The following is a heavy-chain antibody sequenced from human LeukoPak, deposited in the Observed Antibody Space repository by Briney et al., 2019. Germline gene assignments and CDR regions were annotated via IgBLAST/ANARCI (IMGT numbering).Heavy chain of an antibody. CDR2: ISGSGGST. CDR1: GFTFSSYG. J-gene: IGHJ4*02. V-gene: IGHV3-23*01. D-gene: IGHD3-22*01. CDR3: ARDAVSSGYYYLFDY. Sequence: GGSLRLSCAASGFTFSSYGMSWVRQAPGKGLEWVSAISGSGGSTYYADSVKGRFTISRDNSKNTLYLQMNSLRAEDTAVYYCARDAVSSGYYYLFDYWGQGTLVTVSS.